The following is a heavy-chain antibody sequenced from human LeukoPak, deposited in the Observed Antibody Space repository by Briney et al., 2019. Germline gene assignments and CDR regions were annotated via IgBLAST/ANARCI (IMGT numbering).Heavy chain of an antibody. CDR1: GFTFSSYA. J-gene: IGHJ4*02. CDR2: ISGSGTST. V-gene: IGHV3-23*01. Sequence: PGGSLRLSCAASGFTFSSYAMSWVRQAPGKGLEWVSGISGSGTSTYYADSVKGRFTISRDNSKNTMSLQMNSLRAEDTAVYYCARARQQWLNQYYFDYWGQGTLVTVSS. D-gene: IGHD5-12*01. CDR3: ARARQQWLNQYYFDY.